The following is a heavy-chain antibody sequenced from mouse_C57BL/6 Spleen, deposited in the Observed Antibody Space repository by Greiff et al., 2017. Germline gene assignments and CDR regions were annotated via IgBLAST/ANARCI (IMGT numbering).Heavy chain of an antibody. J-gene: IGHJ2*01. CDR1: GYAFSSYW. Sequence: QVQLKESGAELVKPGASVKISCKASGYAFSSYWMNWVKQRPGQGLEWIGQIYPGDGDTNYNGKFKGKATLTADKSSSTAYMQLSSLTSEDSAVYCCAGWGEKDYFDYWGQGTTLTVSS. CDR3: AGWGEKDYFDY. V-gene: IGHV1-80*01. CDR2: IYPGDGDT.